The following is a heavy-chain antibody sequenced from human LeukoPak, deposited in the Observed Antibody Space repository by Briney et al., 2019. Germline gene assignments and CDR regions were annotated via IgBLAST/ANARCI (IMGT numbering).Heavy chain of an antibody. J-gene: IGHJ4*02. CDR2: INHSGST. CDR3: ARIPLNYDFWSGYYKTIYYFDY. D-gene: IGHD3-3*01. CDR1: GGSFSGYY. V-gene: IGHV4-34*01. Sequence: LSETLSLTCAVYGGSFSGYYWSWIRQPPGKGLEWIGEINHSGSTNYNPSLKSRVTISVDTSKNQFSLKLSSVTAADTAVYYCARIPLNYDFWSGYYKTIYYFDYWGQGTLVTVSS.